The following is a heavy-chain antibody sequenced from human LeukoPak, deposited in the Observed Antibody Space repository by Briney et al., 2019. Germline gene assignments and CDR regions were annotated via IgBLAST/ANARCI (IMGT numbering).Heavy chain of an antibody. D-gene: IGHD2-15*01. CDR2: IYYSGST. J-gene: IGHJ5*02. CDR3: ARGRGGGGSSNNWFDP. CDR1: GGSMSSYY. Sequence: SETLSLTCTVSGGSMSSYYWSWIRQPPGKQLEWIGYIYYSGSTTYSPSLKSRVTISVDTSKNQFSLKLSSVTAADTAVYYCARGRGGGGSSNNWFDPWGQGTPVTVSS. V-gene: IGHV4-59*01.